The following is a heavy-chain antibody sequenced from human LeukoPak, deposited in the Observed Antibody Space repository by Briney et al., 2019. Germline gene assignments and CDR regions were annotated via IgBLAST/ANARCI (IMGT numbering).Heavy chain of an antibody. Sequence: GGSLRLSCAASGFTFSSYAMHWVRQAPGKGLEWVAVISYDGSNKYYADSVKGRFTISRDNSKNTLYLQMNSLRAEDTAVYYCAKGVYWNCPDYWGQGTLVTVSS. CDR3: AKGVYWNCPDY. J-gene: IGHJ4*02. V-gene: IGHV3-30-3*01. CDR2: ISYDGSNK. CDR1: GFTFSSYA. D-gene: IGHD1-7*01.